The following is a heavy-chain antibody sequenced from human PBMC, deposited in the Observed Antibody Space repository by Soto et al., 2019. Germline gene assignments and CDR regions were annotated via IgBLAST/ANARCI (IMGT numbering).Heavy chain of an antibody. CDR1: GFTFSSYG. Sequence: GGSLRLSCAASGFTFSSYGIHWVLQDPGKGLEWGAVISYDGSTKYYADSVKGRFTISRDNSKNTLYLQMNSLRGEDTAVYYCAKERSYSSSWYVVDPRGQGTLXTVSS. CDR2: ISYDGSTK. D-gene: IGHD6-13*01. CDR3: AKERSYSSSWYVVDP. J-gene: IGHJ5*02. V-gene: IGHV3-30*18.